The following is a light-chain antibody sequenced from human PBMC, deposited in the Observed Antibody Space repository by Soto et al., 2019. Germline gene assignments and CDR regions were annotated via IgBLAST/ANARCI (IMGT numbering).Light chain of an antibody. CDR1: QGISSA. CDR2: DVS. CDR3: HQSETFPLT. V-gene: IGKV1-13*02. Sequence: AIQLTQSPSSLSASVGDRVTITCRASQGISSAFAWYQQRPGKVPKLLIYDVSSLQSGVPPRFSRSGSGTDFPLTISSLQPEDFAAYYCHQSETFPLTFGQGTRLEVK. J-gene: IGKJ5*01.